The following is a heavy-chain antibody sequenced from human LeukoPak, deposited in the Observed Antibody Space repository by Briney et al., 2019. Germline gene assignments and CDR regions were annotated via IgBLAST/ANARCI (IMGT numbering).Heavy chain of an antibody. CDR3: ARDWIDRSLDY. V-gene: IGHV3-33*01. CDR1: GFTFSDYG. J-gene: IGHJ4*02. D-gene: IGHD2-2*03. CDR2: QSPHGNYE. Sequence: QPGSSLRLSCAASGFTFSDYGIHWVRQATGKGLECVAVQSPHGNYEYYADSVQGRFTISRDDSKNTVYLQMNSLRDEDTAVYYCARDWIDRSLDYWGRGTLVTVSS.